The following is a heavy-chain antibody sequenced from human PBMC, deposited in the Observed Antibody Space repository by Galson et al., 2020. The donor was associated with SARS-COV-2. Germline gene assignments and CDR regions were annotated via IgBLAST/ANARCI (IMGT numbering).Heavy chain of an antibody. J-gene: IGHJ4*02. CDR2: ISSYSSAI. V-gene: IGHV3-48*02. Sequence: GGSLRLSCVASGFTFSSYSMNWVRQAPGKGLEWVSYISSYSSAIYYADSVKGRFIISRDNAKNSLYLQMNSLRDEDTAVYYCVRDPATDNWGQGTLVTVSS. CDR1: GFTFSSYS. CDR3: VRDPATDN.